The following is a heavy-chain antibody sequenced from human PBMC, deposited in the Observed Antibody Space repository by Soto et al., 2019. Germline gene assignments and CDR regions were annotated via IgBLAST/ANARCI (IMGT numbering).Heavy chain of an antibody. J-gene: IGHJ4*02. CDR3: ARIEGVYSYDSTGGGDHDY. D-gene: IGHD2-21*02. V-gene: IGHV1-46*01. Sequence: GASVKVSCKASGYTFTSYYMHWVRQAPGQGLEWMGIINPSGGSTSYAQKFQGRVTMTRDTSTSTVYMELSRLRSEDTAVYYCARIEGVYSYDSTGGGDHDYWGQGTLVTVTS. CDR2: INPSGGST. CDR1: GYTFTSYY.